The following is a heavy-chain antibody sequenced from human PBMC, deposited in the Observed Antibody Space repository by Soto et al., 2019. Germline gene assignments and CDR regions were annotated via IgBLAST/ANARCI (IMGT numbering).Heavy chain of an antibody. CDR1: GFTSGSYA. CDR3: AKDTFDF. CDR2: ISGSASST. Sequence: GGSLRLSCAASGFTSGSYAMSWVRQAPGKGLEWVAAISGSASSTYYADSVKGRFTISRDNSKNTLYLQMNSLRAEDTAVYYCAKDTFDFWGQGTLVTVSS. V-gene: IGHV3-23*01. J-gene: IGHJ4*02.